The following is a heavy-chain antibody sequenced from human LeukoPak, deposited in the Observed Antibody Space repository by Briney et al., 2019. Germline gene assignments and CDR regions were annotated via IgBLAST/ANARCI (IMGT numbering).Heavy chain of an antibody. J-gene: IGHJ4*02. D-gene: IGHD6-19*01. CDR3: ARDRYTLAVAGHFDY. CDR1: GGTFTSYA. V-gene: IGHV1-69*13. Sequence: SVKVSCKASGGTFTSYAISWVRQAPGHGLEWMGGIIPIFGTANYAQKFQGRVTITADESTSTAYMELSSLRSEDTAVYYCARDRYTLAVAGHFDYWGQGTLVTVSS. CDR2: IIPIFGTA.